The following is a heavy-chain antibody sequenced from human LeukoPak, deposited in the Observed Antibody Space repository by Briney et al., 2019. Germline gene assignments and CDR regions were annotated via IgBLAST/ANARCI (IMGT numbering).Heavy chain of an antibody. CDR2: ISSSSSTI. CDR1: GFTFSSYS. D-gene: IGHD6-19*01. V-gene: IGHV3-48*01. J-gene: IGHJ4*02. CDR3: ARDHPGTAVAGTGY. Sequence: GGSLRLSCAASGFTFSSYSMNWVRQAPGKGLEWVSYISSSSSTIYYAYSVKGRFTISRDNAKNSLYLQMNSLRAEDTAVYYCARDHPGTAVAGTGYWGQGTLVTVSS.